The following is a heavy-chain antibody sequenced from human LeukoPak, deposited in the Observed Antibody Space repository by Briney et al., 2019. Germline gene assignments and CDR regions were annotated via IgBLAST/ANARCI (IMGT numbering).Heavy chain of an antibody. D-gene: IGHD6-19*01. J-gene: IGHJ4*02. CDR2: INGGT. Sequence: GGSLRLSCAASGFPFSSYAMGWVRQAPGKGLEWVSTINGGTYYADSVRGRFTIARDNSKNTLYLQMTSLRADDTALYYCAKGYSSGWYAFDSWGQGTLVTVSS. V-gene: IGHV3-23*01. CDR1: GFPFSSYA. CDR3: AKGYSSGWYAFDS.